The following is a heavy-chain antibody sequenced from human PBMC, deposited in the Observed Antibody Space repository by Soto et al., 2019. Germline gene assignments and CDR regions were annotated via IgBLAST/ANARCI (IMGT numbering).Heavy chain of an antibody. J-gene: IGHJ3*02. CDR3: ARNHIAASGTSAYDI. Sequence: PGGSLRLSCAASGFTFSDYYMSWIRQAPGKGLEWVSYISPSSSYTNYAVSVKGRFTISRDNAKNSVYLQMNSLRAEDTAVYYCARNHIAASGTSAYDIWGQGTMVTV. V-gene: IGHV3-11*06. CDR1: GFTFSDYY. D-gene: IGHD6-13*01. CDR2: ISPSSSYT.